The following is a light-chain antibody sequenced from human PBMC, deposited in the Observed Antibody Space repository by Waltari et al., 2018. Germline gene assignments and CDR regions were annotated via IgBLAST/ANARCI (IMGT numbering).Light chain of an antibody. V-gene: IGLV1-47*01. CDR3: AAWDDSLNGVV. CDR2: RNN. J-gene: IGLJ2*01. Sequence: QSVLTQPPSASGTPGQRVTISCSGGSSNIGTNCVYWYQQLPGTAPKLLIYRNNQRPSGVPDRFSGSKSGTSASLAISGLRSEDEADYYCAAWDDSLNGVVFGGGTKLTVL. CDR1: SSNIGTNC.